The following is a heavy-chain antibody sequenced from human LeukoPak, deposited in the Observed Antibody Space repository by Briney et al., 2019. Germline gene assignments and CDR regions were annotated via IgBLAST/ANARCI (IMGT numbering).Heavy chain of an antibody. V-gene: IGHV3-21*01. CDR1: GFTFSNSG. D-gene: IGHD2-15*01. CDR3: ARVGEGYCSGGSCYAGDY. Sequence: GGSLRLSCAASGFTFSNSGMTWVRQAPGKGLEWVSSISYSSGHIYYADSVKGRFTISRDNAKNSLYLQMNSLRVEDTAVYYCARVGEGYCSGGSCYAGDYWGQGTLVTVSS. CDR2: ISYSSGHI. J-gene: IGHJ4*02.